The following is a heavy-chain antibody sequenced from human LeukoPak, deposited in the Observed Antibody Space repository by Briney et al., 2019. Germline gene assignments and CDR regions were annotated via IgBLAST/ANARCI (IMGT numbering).Heavy chain of an antibody. CDR2: INPNSGGT. CDR1: GYTFTGYY. V-gene: IGHV1-2*02. J-gene: IGHJ4*02. CDR3: ARALTIFGVSSGY. Sequence: ASVKVSCKASGYTFTGYYMHWVRQAPGQGLEWMGWINPNSGGTNYAQKFQGRVTMTRDTSISTAYMELSRLRSDDTAVYYCARALTIFGVSSGYWGQGTLVTVSS. D-gene: IGHD3-3*01.